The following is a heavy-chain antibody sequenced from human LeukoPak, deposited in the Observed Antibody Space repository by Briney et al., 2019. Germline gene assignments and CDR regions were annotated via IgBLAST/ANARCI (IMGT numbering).Heavy chain of an antibody. J-gene: IGHJ3*02. CDR1: GFTFSSYS. Sequence: GGSLRLSCAASGFTFSSYSMNWVRQAPGKGLEWVSYISSSSSTIYYADSVKGRFTISRDNAKNSLYLQMNSLRAEDTAVYYCAREFPLRYDISAFDIWGQGTMVTVSS. D-gene: IGHD5-12*01. CDR2: ISSSSSTI. CDR3: AREFPLRYDISAFDI. V-gene: IGHV3-48*01.